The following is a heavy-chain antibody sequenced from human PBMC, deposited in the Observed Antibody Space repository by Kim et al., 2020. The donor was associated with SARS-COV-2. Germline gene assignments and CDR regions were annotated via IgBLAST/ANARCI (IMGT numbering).Heavy chain of an antibody. J-gene: IGHJ4*02. CDR2: IYYSGST. D-gene: IGHD3-10*01. CDR3: ARETSGRFGELVPLFDY. Sequence: SETLSLTCTVSGGSISSDDYYWSWIRQPPGKGLEWIGYIYYSGSTYYNPSLKSRVTISVDTSKNQFSLKLSSVTAADTAVYYCARETSGRFGELVPLFDYWGQGTLVTVSS. CDR1: GGSISSDDYY. V-gene: IGHV4-30-4*01.